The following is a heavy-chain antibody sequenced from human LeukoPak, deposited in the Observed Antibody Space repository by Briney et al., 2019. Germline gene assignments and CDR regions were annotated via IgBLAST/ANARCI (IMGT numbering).Heavy chain of an antibody. CDR2: INPNSGGT. V-gene: IGHV1-2*02. CDR3: ARAGYSGYEHSYYYYYMDV. CDR1: GYTFTGYY. Sequence: ASVEVSCKASGYTFTGYYMHWVRQAPGQGLEWMGWINPNSGGTNYAQKFQGRVTMTRDTSISTAYMELSRLRSDDTAVYYCARAGYSGYEHSYYYYYMDVWGKGTTVTVSS. J-gene: IGHJ6*03. D-gene: IGHD5-12*01.